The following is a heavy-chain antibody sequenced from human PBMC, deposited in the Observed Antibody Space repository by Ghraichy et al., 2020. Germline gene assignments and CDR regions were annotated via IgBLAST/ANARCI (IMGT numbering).Heavy chain of an antibody. CDR1: GFTVSSNY. CDR2: IYSGGST. Sequence: GGSLRLSCAASGFTVSSNYMSWVRQAPGKGLEWVSVIYSGGSTYYADSVKGRFTISRDHSKNTLYLQMNSLRAEDTAVYYCARERAYGDYRFDPWGQGTLVTVSS. CDR3: ARERAYGDYRFDP. D-gene: IGHD4-17*01. V-gene: IGHV3-66*01. J-gene: IGHJ5*02.